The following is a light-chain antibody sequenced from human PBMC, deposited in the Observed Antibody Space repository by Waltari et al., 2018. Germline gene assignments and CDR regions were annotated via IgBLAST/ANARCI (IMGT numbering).Light chain of an antibody. CDR1: SSDVGGYNY. Sequence: QSALTQPASVSGSPGQSTTISCTGTSSDVGGYNYVSWYQHHPGKAPKLIIYDVTKRPSGVSNRFSGSKSGYTASLTISGLQAEDEADYYCSSYTSSITLVFGGGTKLTVL. CDR3: SSYTSSITLV. V-gene: IGLV2-14*03. CDR2: DVT. J-gene: IGLJ2*01.